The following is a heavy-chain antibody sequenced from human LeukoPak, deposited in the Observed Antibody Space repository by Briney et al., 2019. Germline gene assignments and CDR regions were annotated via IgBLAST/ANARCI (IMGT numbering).Heavy chain of an antibody. Sequence: PGGSLRLSCVASGFTFSSYSMNWVRQAPGKGLEWVSSISSSSSYIYYADSVKGRFTISRDNAKNSLYLQMNSLRVEDTAVYYCARSDTAVVPYYYYSGMDVWGQGTTVTVSS. D-gene: IGHD5-18*01. V-gene: IGHV3-21*01. CDR1: GFTFSSYS. J-gene: IGHJ6*02. CDR2: ISSSSSYI. CDR3: ARSDTAVVPYYYYSGMDV.